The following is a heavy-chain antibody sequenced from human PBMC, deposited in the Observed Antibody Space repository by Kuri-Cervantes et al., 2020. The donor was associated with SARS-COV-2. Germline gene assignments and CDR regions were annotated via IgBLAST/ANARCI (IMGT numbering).Heavy chain of an antibody. Sequence: GGSLRLSCAPSGFNLSSTDRHWVRQAPGKGLEWVAVISHDGKNKKCIASGKGRFTLSRDNSQNTLYLHMKSLRSEDTAMYYCAKDRVGVQDFWGQGTLVTVSS. J-gene: IGHJ4*02. CDR1: GFNLSSTD. CDR2: ISHDGKNK. D-gene: IGHD2-21*01. CDR3: AKDRVGVQDF. V-gene: IGHV3-30*18.